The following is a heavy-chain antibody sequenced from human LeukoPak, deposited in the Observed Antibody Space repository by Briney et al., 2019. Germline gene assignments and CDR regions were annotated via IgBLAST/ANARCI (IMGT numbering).Heavy chain of an antibody. J-gene: IGHJ4*02. V-gene: IGHV1-46*03. CDR1: GYTFTSCY. Sequence: GASVKVSCKASGYTFTSCYMRWVRHAPGQGLEWRGIINPSGGSTSYAQKFQGRVTMTRDTSTSTVYMELSSLRSEDTAVYYCASRCDDRSGYHGFEYWGQGPLVTVSS. D-gene: IGHD3-22*01. CDR3: ASRCDDRSGYHGFEY. CDR2: INPSGGST.